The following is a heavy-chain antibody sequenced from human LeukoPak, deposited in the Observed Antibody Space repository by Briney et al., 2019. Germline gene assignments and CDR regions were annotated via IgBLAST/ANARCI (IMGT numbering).Heavy chain of an antibody. V-gene: IGHV4-59*01. CDR1: GGSISSYY. CDR2: IYYSGST. Sequence: SETLSLTCTVSGGSISSYYWSWIRQPPGKGLEWIGYIYYSGSTNYNPPLKSRVTISVDTSKNQFSLKLSSVTAADTAVYYCASLARYYYGSGWPSIDYWGQGTLVTVSS. D-gene: IGHD3-10*01. J-gene: IGHJ4*02. CDR3: ASLARYYYGSGWPSIDY.